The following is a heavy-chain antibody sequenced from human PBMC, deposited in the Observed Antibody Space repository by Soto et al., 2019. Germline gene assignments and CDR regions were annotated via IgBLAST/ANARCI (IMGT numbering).Heavy chain of an antibody. CDR1: GGSVSSGSYY. Sequence: SETLSLTCTVSGGSVSSGSYYWTWIRQPPGKGLEWIGYIYYSGSTNYNPSLKSRVTMSVDTSKNQFSLKLSSVTAADTAVYYCARDRDAYYYDTSGYYELVYWGQGTLVTVS. CDR3: ARDRDAYYYDTSGYYELVY. V-gene: IGHV4-61*01. CDR2: IYYSGST. D-gene: IGHD3-22*01. J-gene: IGHJ4*02.